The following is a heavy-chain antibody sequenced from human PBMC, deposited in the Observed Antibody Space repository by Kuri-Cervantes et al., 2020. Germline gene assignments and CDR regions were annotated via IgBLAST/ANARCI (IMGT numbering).Heavy chain of an antibody. CDR3: ARLGVRFGELYFDY. V-gene: IGHV1-8*01. CDR2: MNPDSGNT. CDR1: QYTFTSYD. D-gene: IGHD3-10*01. Sequence: ASVKVSCKGSQYTFTSYDINWVRQATGQGLEWMGWMNPDSGNTGYAQKFQGRVTMTRNTSITTAYMELSSLTSEDTAVYYCARLGVRFGELYFDYWGQGTLVTVSS. J-gene: IGHJ4*02.